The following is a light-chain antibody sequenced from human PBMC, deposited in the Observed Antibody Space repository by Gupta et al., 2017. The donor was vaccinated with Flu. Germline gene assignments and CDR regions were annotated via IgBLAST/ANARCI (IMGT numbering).Light chain of an antibody. CDR1: SSDVGGYNY. CDR2: EVS. Sequence: QSPLTQPASVSGPPGQSITISYTGTSSDVGGYNYVSWYQQHPGKAPKLMIYEVSNRPSGVSNRVSGSKSGNTASLTISGLQAEDEADYYCSSYTSSSTKVFGTGTKVTVL. J-gene: IGLJ1*01. CDR3: SSYTSSSTKV. V-gene: IGLV2-14*01.